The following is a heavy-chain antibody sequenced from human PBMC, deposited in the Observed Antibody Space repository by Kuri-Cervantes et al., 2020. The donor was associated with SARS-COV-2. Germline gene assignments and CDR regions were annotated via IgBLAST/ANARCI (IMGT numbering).Heavy chain of an antibody. CDR2: IIPIFGTA. CDR3: ARSSEGPYYYYMDV. D-gene: IGHD3-10*01. V-gene: IGHV1-69*05. Sequence: SVKVSCRASGGTFSSYAISWVRQAPGQGLEWMGGIIPIFGTANYAQKFQGRVMITTDESTSTAYMELSSLRSEDTAVYYCARSSEGPYYYYMDVWGKGTTVTVSS. CDR1: GGTFSSYA. J-gene: IGHJ6*03.